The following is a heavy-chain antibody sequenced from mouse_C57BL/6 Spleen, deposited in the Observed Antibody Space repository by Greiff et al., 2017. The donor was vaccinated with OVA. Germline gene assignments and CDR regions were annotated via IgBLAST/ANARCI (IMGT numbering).Heavy chain of an antibody. CDR3: ARARASYYFDY. J-gene: IGHJ2*01. Sequence: EVKLVESEGGLVQPGSSMKLSCTASGFTFSDYYMAWVRQVPEKGQEWVANINYDGSSTYYLDSLKSRFIISKDNAKNILYLQMSSLKSEDTATYYCARARASYYFDYWGQGTTLTVSS. V-gene: IGHV5-16*01. CDR2: INYDGSST. CDR1: GFTFSDYY. D-gene: IGHD6-1*01.